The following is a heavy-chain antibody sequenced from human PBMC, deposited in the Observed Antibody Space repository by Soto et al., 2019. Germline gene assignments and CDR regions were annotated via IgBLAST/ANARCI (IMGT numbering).Heavy chain of an antibody. D-gene: IGHD3-22*01. CDR2: TSGSGGST. CDR1: GFTLSDYG. Sequence: EVQLLESGGGLVQPGGSLRLSFAASGFTLSDYGMSWVRQAPGKGLEWVSVTSGSGGSTYYAESVKGRFTTSRDNSKNMLYLQMISLRAEDTAVYYCAKGRISSAYAPLDIWGQGTMVTVSS. V-gene: IGHV3-23*01. J-gene: IGHJ3*02. CDR3: AKGRISSAYAPLDI.